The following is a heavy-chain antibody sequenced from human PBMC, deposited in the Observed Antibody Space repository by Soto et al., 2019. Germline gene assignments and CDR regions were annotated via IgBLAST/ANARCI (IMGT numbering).Heavy chain of an antibody. CDR1: GGSFSGYY. CDR2: ITHSGST. J-gene: IGHJ6*02. CDR3: ARVLTMVNYYYYGMDV. D-gene: IGHD4-17*01. V-gene: IGHV4-34*01. Sequence: SETLSLTCAVYGGSFSGYYWSWIRQPPGKGLEWIGEITHSGSTNYNPSLKSRLTISVDTSKNQFSLKLSSVTAADTVVYYCARVLTMVNYYYYGMDVWGQGTTVTVSS.